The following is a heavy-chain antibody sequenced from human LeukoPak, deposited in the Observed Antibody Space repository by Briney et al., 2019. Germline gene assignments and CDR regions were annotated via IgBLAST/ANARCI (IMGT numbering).Heavy chain of an antibody. CDR3: ARVVVVTATHPYNWFDP. V-gene: IGHV1-18*01. CDR2: ISAYNGNT. Sequence: ASVKVSCKASGYTFTSYGISWVRQAPGQGLEWMGWISAYNGNTNYAQKLQGRVTMTTDTSTSTAYMELRSLRSDDTAVYYCARVVVVTATHPYNWFDPWGQGTLVTVSS. CDR1: GYTFTSYG. J-gene: IGHJ5*02. D-gene: IGHD2-21*02.